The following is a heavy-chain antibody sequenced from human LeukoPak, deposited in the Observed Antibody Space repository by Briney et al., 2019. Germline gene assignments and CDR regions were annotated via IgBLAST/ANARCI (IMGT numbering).Heavy chain of an antibody. J-gene: IGHJ6*03. CDR3: ARHRGYYYYYMDV. CDR1: SGSISSSSYY. CDR2: MYYSGST. V-gene: IGHV4-39*01. Sequence: SETLSLTCTISSGSISSSSYYWSWIRQPPGKGLEWIGSMYYSGSTYYNPSLKSRVTISVDTSKNQFSLKVFSVTAADTAVYYCARHRGYYYYYMDVWGKGTTVTISS.